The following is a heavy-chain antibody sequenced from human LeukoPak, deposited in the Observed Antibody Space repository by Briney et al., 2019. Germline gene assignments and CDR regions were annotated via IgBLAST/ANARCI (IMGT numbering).Heavy chain of an antibody. V-gene: IGHV1-69*13. CDR1: GGTFSSYA. J-gene: IGHJ4*02. D-gene: IGHD3-22*01. CDR3: ARDMSVSGYYDSSGYFDY. CDR2: IIPIFGTA. Sequence: SVKVSCKASGGTFSSYAISWVRQAPGQGLEWMGGIIPIFGTANYAQKSQGRVTITADESTSTAYMELSSLRSEDTAVYYCARDMSVSGYYDSSGYFDYWGQGTLVTVSS.